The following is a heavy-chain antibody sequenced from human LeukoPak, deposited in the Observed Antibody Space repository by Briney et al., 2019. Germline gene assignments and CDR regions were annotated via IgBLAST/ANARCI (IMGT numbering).Heavy chain of an antibody. V-gene: IGHV4-61*08. J-gene: IGHJ4*02. CDR1: GGSISTGAYY. CDR3: ARADSYGTHIDY. D-gene: IGHD5-18*01. CDR2: IYYSGST. Sequence: SQTLSLTCTVSGGSISTGAYYWSWIRQPPGKGLEWIGYIYYSGSTNYNPSLKSRVTISVDTSKNQFSLKLSSVTAADTAVYYCARADSYGTHIDYWGQGTLVTVSS.